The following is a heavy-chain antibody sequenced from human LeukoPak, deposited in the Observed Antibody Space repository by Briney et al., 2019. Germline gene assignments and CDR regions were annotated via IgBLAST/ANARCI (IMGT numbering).Heavy chain of an antibody. Sequence: SETLSLTCTVSGGSISSYNWNWLREPPGKGLEGIGYIYYSGRNKYNPSRKRRVTTLVDKFKKQVLLRNTPVEAADKGDLLCARDPGYVSPEWGQGTLVTVSS. V-gene: IGHV4-59*12. J-gene: IGHJ4*02. CDR1: GGSISSYN. CDR2: IYYSGRN. D-gene: IGHD1-1*01. CDR3: ARDPGYVSPE.